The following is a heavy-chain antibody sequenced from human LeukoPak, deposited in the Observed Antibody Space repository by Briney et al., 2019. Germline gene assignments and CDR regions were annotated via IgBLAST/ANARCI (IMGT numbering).Heavy chain of an antibody. Sequence: SETLSLTCTVSGGSISSGGYYWSWIRQHPGKGLEWIGYIYYNGSTYYNPSLKSRVTISVDTSKNQFSLKLSSVTAADTAVYYCARVSGAAGWDYWGQGTLVTVSS. CDR2: IYYNGST. V-gene: IGHV4-31*03. D-gene: IGHD1-14*01. CDR1: GGSISSGGYY. CDR3: ARVSGAAGWDY. J-gene: IGHJ4*02.